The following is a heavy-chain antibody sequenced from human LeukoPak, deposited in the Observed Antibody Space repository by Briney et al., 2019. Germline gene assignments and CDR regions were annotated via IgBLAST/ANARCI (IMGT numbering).Heavy chain of an antibody. CDR1: GFTFSTFW. CDR3: ARGHQLLKGFDWFDP. Sequence: GGSLRLSCEASGFTFSTFWMSWVRQAPGKGLEWLANIKQDGSEIKYVDSVKGRFSISRDNAKKSLYLQMSSLRSEDTAVYYCARGHQLLKGFDWFDPWGQGTLVTVSS. V-gene: IGHV3-7*03. D-gene: IGHD2-2*01. CDR2: IKQDGSEI. J-gene: IGHJ5*02.